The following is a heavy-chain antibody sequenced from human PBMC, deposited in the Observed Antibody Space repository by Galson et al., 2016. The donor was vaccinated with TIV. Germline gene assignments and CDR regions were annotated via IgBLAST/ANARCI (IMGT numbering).Heavy chain of an antibody. V-gene: IGHV3-9*01. D-gene: IGHD2-21*01. CDR3: CKGSGDAPYYFYMDV. CDR1: GFTLDDYA. CDR2: ISWNGGVV. Sequence: SLRLSCAASGFTLDDYALHWVRQAPGKGLEWVSGISWNGGVVGSADSVKGRFTISRDNAKKSLYLQMNSLTTYDTAVYFCCKGSGDAPYYFYMDVWGEGTTVIVSS. J-gene: IGHJ6*03.